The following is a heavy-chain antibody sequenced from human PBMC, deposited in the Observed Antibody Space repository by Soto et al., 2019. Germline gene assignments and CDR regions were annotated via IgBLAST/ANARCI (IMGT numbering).Heavy chain of an antibody. Sequence: QVQLVQSGDEVKKPGASVKVSCKASGYIFVNYGIAWVRQAPGQGLEGMGWISPYTGNTHSATKVQGRLTMTTDTSASRAYMDLGSLTLDDTAVYYCVMVDNYVTPTPHDVRGEVTTVTVSS. D-gene: IGHD3-16*01. CDR1: GYIFVNYG. CDR2: ISPYTGNT. V-gene: IGHV1-18*01. CDR3: VMVDNYVTPTPHDV. J-gene: IGHJ6*04.